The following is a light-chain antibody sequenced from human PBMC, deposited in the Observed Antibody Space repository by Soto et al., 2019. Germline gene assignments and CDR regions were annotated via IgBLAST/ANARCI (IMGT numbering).Light chain of an antibody. CDR3: SSYAGSNNFGV. J-gene: IGLJ2*01. CDR2: EVT. V-gene: IGLV2-8*01. CDR1: SSDVGDYNY. Sequence: QSVLTQPPSVSGSPGQSVTISCTGTSSDVGDYNYVSWYQHQPDKAPKLMIYEVTKRPSGVPDRFSGSKSGNTASLTVSGLQDEDEADYYCSSYAGSNNFGVFGGGTQLTVL.